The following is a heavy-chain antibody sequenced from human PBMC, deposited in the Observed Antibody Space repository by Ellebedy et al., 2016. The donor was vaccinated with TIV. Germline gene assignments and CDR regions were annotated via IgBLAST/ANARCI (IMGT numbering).Heavy chain of an antibody. D-gene: IGHD1-26*01. CDR3: ARGVYWETFQPIDY. CDR1: GFTFSSYA. CDR2: ISGSGGST. J-gene: IGHJ4*02. Sequence: PGGSLRLSCAASGFTFSSYAMSWVRQAPGKGLEWVSAISGSGGSTYYADSVKGRFTISRDNSKNTLYLQMNSLRAEDTAVYYCARGVYWETFQPIDYWGQGTLVTVSS. V-gene: IGHV3-23*01.